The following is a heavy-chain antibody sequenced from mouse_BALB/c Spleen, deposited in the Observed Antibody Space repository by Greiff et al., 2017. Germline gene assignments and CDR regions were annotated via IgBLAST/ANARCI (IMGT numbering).Heavy chain of an antibody. CDR3: ARSGTGDYFDY. CDR1: GFTFSSFG. CDR2: ISSGSSTI. Sequence: DVQLVESGGGLVQPGGSRKLSCAASGFTFSSFGMHWVRQAPEKGLEWVAYISSGSSTIYYADTVKGRFTISRDNPKNTLFLQMTSLRSEDTAMYYCARSGTGDYFDYWGQGTTLTVSS. V-gene: IGHV5-17*02. D-gene: IGHD4-1*01. J-gene: IGHJ2*01.